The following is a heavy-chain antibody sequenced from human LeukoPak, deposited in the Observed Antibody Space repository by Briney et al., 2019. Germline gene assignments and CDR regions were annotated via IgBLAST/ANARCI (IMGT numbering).Heavy chain of an antibody. D-gene: IGHD6-6*01. Sequence: PSETLSLTCTVSGGSISSGGYFWSWIRQHPGKGLEWIGYISYSGSTYYNPSLKSRVTISVDTSKNQFSLKLSSVSAADTAVYYCASAPYSSSSADYWGQGTLVTVSS. CDR2: ISYSGST. V-gene: IGHV4-31*03. CDR1: GGSISSGGYF. CDR3: ASAPYSSSSADY. J-gene: IGHJ4*02.